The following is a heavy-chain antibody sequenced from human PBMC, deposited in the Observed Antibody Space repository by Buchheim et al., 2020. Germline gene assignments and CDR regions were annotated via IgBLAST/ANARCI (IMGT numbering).Heavy chain of an antibody. D-gene: IGHD2-15*01. CDR2: IYYSGST. V-gene: IGHV4-39*02. J-gene: IGHJ6*02. CDR3: AREGPYCSGGSCYTYGMDV. Sequence: QLQLQESGPGLVKPSETLSLTCTVSGGSISSSSYYWGWIRQPPGKGLEWIGGIYYSGSTYYNPSLKSRVTISIDTSKNQFSLKLTSVTAADTAVYYCAREGPYCSGGSCYTYGMDVWGQGTT. CDR1: GGSISSSSYY.